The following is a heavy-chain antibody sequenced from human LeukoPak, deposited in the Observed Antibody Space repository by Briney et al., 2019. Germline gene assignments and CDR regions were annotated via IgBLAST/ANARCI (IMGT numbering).Heavy chain of an antibody. CDR3: ARGPPTDYYDSSGFYYVFDY. CDR1: GGSFRGYY. Sequence: SETLSLTCAVYGGSFRGYYWSWIRQPPGKGLEWIGEINHSGSTNYNPSLKSRVTISVDTSKNQFSLKLSSVTAADTAVYFCARGPPTDYYDSSGFYYVFDYWGQGTLVTVSS. CDR2: INHSGST. V-gene: IGHV4-34*01. D-gene: IGHD3-22*01. J-gene: IGHJ4*02.